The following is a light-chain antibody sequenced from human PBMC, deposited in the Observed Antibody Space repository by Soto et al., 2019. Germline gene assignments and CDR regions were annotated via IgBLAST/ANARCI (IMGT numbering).Light chain of an antibody. CDR1: QSVLYSSNNKNY. Sequence: DIEMTQSPDSLAVSLGERATINCKSSQSVLYSSNNKNYLAWYQQKPGQPPKLLIYWASTRESGVPDPFSGRGSGTDFTLTISSLQAEDVAVYYCQQYYSTPWTFGQGTKVEIK. J-gene: IGKJ1*01. CDR2: WAS. CDR3: QQYYSTPWT. V-gene: IGKV4-1*01.